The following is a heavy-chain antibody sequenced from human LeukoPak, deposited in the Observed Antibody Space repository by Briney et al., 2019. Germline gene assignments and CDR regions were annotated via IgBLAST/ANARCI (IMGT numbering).Heavy chain of an antibody. J-gene: IGHJ4*02. CDR1: GTSIKTYY. Sequence: ASETLSLTCNVSGTSIKTYYWSWIRQPPGKGLEWIGRIHTTGSTNYNPSLKSRVTMSVDTSKNQFSLKLSSVTAADTAVYYCARGRFSGYGADWGQGTLVTVSS. CDR2: IHTTGST. D-gene: IGHD5-12*01. V-gene: IGHV4-4*07. CDR3: ARGRFSGYGAD.